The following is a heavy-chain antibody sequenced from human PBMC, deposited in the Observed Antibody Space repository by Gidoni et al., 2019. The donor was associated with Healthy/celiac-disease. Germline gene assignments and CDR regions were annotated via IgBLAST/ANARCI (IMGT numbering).Heavy chain of an antibody. Sequence: EVELLESGGGLVQPGGSLRLSCAAYGFTFSSYAMSWVRQAPGKGLEWVSAISGSGGSTYYADSVKGRFNISRDNSKNTLYLQMNSLRAEDTAVYYCAKTPYSSGWYSFDYWGQGTLVTVSS. CDR3: AKTPYSSGWYSFDY. D-gene: IGHD6-19*01. V-gene: IGHV3-23*01. CDR1: GFTFSSYA. J-gene: IGHJ4*02. CDR2: ISGSGGST.